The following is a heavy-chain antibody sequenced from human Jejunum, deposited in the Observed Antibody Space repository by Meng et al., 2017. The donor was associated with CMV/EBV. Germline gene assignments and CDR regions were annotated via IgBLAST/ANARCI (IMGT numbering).Heavy chain of an antibody. V-gene: IGHV4-4*02. D-gene: IGHD2-2*02. J-gene: IGHJ4*02. CDR3: VRGRCSRTSCYKGAFDF. CDR2: KSPTESS. CDR1: ISNLNW. Sequence: ISNLNWWNWVRQPPGQGLEWLGEKSPTESSNYNPSLKSRVTISVDRSKNQFSLKLTSVTAADTAVYYCVRGRCSRTSCYKGAFDFWSQGTLVTVSS.